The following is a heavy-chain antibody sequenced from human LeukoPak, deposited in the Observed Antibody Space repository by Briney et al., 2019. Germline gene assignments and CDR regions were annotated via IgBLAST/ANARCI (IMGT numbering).Heavy chain of an antibody. J-gene: IGHJ4*02. CDR1: GYPRGTYA. CDR2: ISTSNGHA. CDR3: AGPGNFYYDS. V-gene: IGHV1-18*01. Sequence: ASVKVSCKASGYPRGTYAITWVRQAPGQGLEWMGWISTSNGHADYAHKFQDRVTMTTDSSTNTAYMELQSLRSDDTAVYYCAGPGNFYYDSWGRRTLVTVSS. D-gene: IGHD1-1*01.